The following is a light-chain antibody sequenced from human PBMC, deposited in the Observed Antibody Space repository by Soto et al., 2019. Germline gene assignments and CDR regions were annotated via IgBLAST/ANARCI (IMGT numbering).Light chain of an antibody. CDR3: SLYTSENTYV. CDR1: STDFVSYNR. V-gene: IGLV2-18*01. CDR2: EAS. Sequence: QSVLTQPPSVSGSPGQSVTISCTGTSTDFVSYNRVSWYQQPPGTAPKLLIYEASNRPSGVPDRFSGSKSGNTASLTISGLQAEDEADYYCSLYTSENTYVFGTGTKVTVL. J-gene: IGLJ1*01.